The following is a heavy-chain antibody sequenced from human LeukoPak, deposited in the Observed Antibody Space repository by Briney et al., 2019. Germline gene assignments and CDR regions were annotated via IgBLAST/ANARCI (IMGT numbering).Heavy chain of an antibody. J-gene: IGHJ5*02. Sequence: SETLSLTCTVSGVSISSSNSYWGWIRQPPGKGLEWIGSIYYSGNTYYNASLKSQVSISIDTSKNQFSLRLTSVTAADTAVYYCALGYSSGWYVDRRYWFDPWGQGTLVTVSS. CDR2: IYYSGNT. CDR3: ALGYSSGWYVDRRYWFDP. V-gene: IGHV4-39*01. D-gene: IGHD6-19*01. CDR1: GVSISSSNSY.